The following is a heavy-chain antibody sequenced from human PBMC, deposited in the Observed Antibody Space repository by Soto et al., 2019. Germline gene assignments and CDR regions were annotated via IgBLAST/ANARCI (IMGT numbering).Heavy chain of an antibody. Sequence: QVQLVESGGGLVKPGGSLRLSCAASGFTFSDYYMSWIRQAPGKGLEWVSYISSSGSTIYYADSVKGRFTISRDNAKNSLYLQMNSLRAEDTAGYYCARDRLDYYGSGSYYSSIYYFDYWGQGTLVTFSS. J-gene: IGHJ4*02. V-gene: IGHV3-11*01. CDR2: ISSSGSTI. CDR3: ARDRLDYYGSGSYYSSIYYFDY. CDR1: GFTFSDYY. D-gene: IGHD3-10*01.